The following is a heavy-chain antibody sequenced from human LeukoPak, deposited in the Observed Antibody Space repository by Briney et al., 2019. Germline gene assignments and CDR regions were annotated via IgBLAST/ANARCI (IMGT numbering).Heavy chain of an antibody. CDR2: IYYSGGT. CDR1: GGSISSSSYY. Sequence: SETLSLTCTVSGGSISSSSYYWGWLRQPPGKGLEWIGSIYYSGGTYYNPSLKSRVTISVDTSKNQFSLKLSSVTAADTAVYYCARDAPGFDYWGQGTLVTVSS. V-gene: IGHV4-39*07. J-gene: IGHJ4*02. CDR3: ARDAPGFDY.